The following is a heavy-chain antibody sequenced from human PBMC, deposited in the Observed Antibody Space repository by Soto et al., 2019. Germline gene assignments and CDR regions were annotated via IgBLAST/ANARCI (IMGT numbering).Heavy chain of an antibody. J-gene: IGHJ5*02. CDR3: AREDHNYDFWSGYNNWFDP. D-gene: IGHD3-3*01. V-gene: IGHV1-69*08. CDR1: GGTFSSYT. CDR2: IIPILGIA. Sequence: QVQLVQSGAEVKKPGSSVKVSCKASGGTFSSYTISWVRQAPGQGLEWMGRIIPILGIANYAQKFQGRVTITADKSTSTAYMELSSLRSEDTAVYYCAREDHNYDFWSGYNNWFDPWGQGTLVTVSS.